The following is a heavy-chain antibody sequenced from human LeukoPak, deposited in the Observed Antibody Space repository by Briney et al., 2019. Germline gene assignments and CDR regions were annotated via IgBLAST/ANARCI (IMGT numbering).Heavy chain of an antibody. J-gene: IGHJ4*02. D-gene: IGHD1-1*01. V-gene: IGHV3-23*01. CDR2: ISGSGGST. Sequence: GGSLRLSCAASGFAFSSYAMSWVRQAPGKGLEWVSAISGSGGSTYYADSVKGRFTISRDNSKNTLYLQMNSLRAEDTAVYHCAKLPTRLPSQPIDYWGQGTLVTVSS. CDR3: AKLPTRLPSQPIDY. CDR1: GFAFSSYA.